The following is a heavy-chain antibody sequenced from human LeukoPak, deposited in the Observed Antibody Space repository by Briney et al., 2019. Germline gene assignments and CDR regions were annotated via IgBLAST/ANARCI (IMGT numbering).Heavy chain of an antibody. CDR2: IYYSGST. D-gene: IGHD2-2*01. J-gene: IGHJ4*02. CDR1: GGSISSSSYY. V-gene: IGHV4-39*02. CDR3: AREKYHGQFDY. Sequence: SETLSLTCTVSGGSISSSSYYWGWIRQPPGKGLEWIGSIYYSGSTYYNPSLKSRVTISVDTSKNQFSLKLSSVTAADTAVYYCAREKYHGQFDYWGQGTLVTVSS.